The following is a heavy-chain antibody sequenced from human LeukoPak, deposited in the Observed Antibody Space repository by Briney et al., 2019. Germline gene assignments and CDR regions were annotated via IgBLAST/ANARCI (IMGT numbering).Heavy chain of an antibody. CDR1: GGSISSSSYY. CDR2: INYRGST. J-gene: IGHJ4*02. V-gene: IGHV4-39*01. D-gene: IGHD2-15*01. Sequence: NSSETLSLTCSVSGGSISSSSYYWGWIRQPPGKGLEWTGSINYRGSTYYNPSLKSRVTISVDTSKNQFSLKLSSVTAADTAVYYCARLRPLGANCSGGSCHRYFDYWGQGTLVTVSS. CDR3: ARLRPLGANCSGGSCHRYFDY.